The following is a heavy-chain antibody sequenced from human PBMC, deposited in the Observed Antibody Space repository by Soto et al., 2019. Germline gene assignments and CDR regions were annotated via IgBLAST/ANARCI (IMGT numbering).Heavy chain of an antibody. J-gene: IGHJ5*02. D-gene: IGHD2-2*01. CDR2: ISAYNGNT. Sequence: QVQLVQSGAEVKKPGASVKVSCKASGYTFTSYGISWVRQAPGQGLEWMGWISAYNGNTNYAQKLQGRVTMTTDTSTSTAYMELRSLRSDDTAVYYCARGKVVVVPAAMRWVSWFDPWSQGTLVTVSS. CDR1: GYTFTSYG. V-gene: IGHV1-18*01. CDR3: ARGKVVVVPAAMRWVSWFDP.